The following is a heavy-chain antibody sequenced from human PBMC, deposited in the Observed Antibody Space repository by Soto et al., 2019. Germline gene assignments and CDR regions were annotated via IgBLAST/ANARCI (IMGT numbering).Heavy chain of an antibody. CDR2: ISGSGGST. Sequence: PGGSLRLSCAASGFTFSSYAMSWVRQAPGKGLEWVSAISGSGGSTYYADSVKGRFTISRDNSKNTLYLQMNSLRAEDTAVYYCAKDPIVVVTATPDYWGQGTLVTVSS. CDR1: GFTFSSYA. V-gene: IGHV3-23*01. CDR3: AKDPIVVVTATPDY. J-gene: IGHJ4*02. D-gene: IGHD2-21*02.